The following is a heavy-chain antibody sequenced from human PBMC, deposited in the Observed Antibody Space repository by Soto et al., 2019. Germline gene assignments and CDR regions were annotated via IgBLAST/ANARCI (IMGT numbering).Heavy chain of an antibody. J-gene: IGHJ6*02. D-gene: IGHD3-3*01. CDR3: AREMTIFGVAPGGGVDV. V-gene: IGHV4-30-2*01. CDR1: GGSISTSDYS. Sequence: QLQLQESGSGLVQPSQTLSLTCTASGGSISTSDYSWSWIRQPPGGGLEWIGSIYQTGRTYVIPSLKSRVTMSLDKSKNQCSLNLTSVTAADTALYYCAREMTIFGVAPGGGVDVWGQGTTVTVS. CDR2: IYQTGRT.